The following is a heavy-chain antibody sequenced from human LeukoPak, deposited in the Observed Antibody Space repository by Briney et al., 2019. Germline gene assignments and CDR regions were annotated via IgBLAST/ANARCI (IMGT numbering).Heavy chain of an antibody. CDR2: INPNSGGT. V-gene: IGHV1-2*02. D-gene: IGHD1-7*01. CDR3: ARPVRYTWIYDAFDI. Sequence: ASVKVSCKASGYTFTGYYIHWVRQAPGQGLEWMGWINPNSGGTNYAQKFQGRVTMTTDTSITTAYMDLTSLRPDDTAVYYCARPVRYTWIYDAFDIWGQGTMLTVSS. CDR1: GYTFTGYY. J-gene: IGHJ3*02.